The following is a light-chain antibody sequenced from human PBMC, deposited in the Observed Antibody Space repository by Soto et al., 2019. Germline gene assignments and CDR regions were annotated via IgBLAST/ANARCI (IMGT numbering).Light chain of an antibody. CDR3: SSYTSSLSVV. J-gene: IGLJ2*01. CDR1: SSDVGGYNY. CDR2: DVS. Sequence: QSVLTQPASVSGSPGQSITISCTGTSSDVGGYNYVSWYQQHPGKAPKLMIYDVSNRPSGVSNRFSGSKSGNTASLTISGLQAEDEADYYCSSYTSSLSVVFGGGTQLTVL. V-gene: IGLV2-14*01.